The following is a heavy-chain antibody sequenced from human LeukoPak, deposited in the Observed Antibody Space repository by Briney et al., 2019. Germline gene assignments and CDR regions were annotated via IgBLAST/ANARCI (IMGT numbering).Heavy chain of an antibody. CDR2: ISSSSSYI. CDR1: GFTFSSYS. V-gene: IGHV3-21*01. Sequence: GGSLRLSCAAPGFTFSSYSMNWVRQAPGKGLEWVSSISSSSSYIYYADSVKGRFTISRDNAKNSLYLQMNSLRAEDTAVYYCARNRAAAGPYYFDYWGRGTLVTVSS. CDR3: ARNRAAAGPYYFDY. J-gene: IGHJ4*02. D-gene: IGHD6-13*01.